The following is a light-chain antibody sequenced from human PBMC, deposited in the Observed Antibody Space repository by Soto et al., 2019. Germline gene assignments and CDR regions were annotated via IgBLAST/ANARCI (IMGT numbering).Light chain of an antibody. CDR3: QQCNNWPWT. CDR2: GAS. V-gene: IGKV3-15*01. J-gene: IGKJ1*01. Sequence: EIVMTQSPATLSVSPGERATLSCRASQSVSSNLAWYQQKPGQAPRLLIYGASTRATGIPARFSGSGSGTEFTLTISSLQSEDFAVYYCQQCNNWPWTFGQGTKVDI. CDR1: QSVSSN.